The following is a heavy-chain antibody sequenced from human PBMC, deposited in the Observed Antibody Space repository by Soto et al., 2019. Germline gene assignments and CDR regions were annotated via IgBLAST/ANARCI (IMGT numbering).Heavy chain of an antibody. CDR2: ISKDGNSK. V-gene: IGHV3-30*18. D-gene: IGHD2-21*01. CDR1: GFTFNSLG. J-gene: IGHJ4*02. Sequence: QVQLVESGGGVVQPGRSLRLSCAASGFTFNSLGMHWVRQAPGKGLEWVAIISKDGNSKYYADSVKGRFTISRDDSKNTLHLQLNSLTSEDTAVYYCAKELGDSGDFPLDYWGQGTLVTVSS. CDR3: AKELGDSGDFPLDY.